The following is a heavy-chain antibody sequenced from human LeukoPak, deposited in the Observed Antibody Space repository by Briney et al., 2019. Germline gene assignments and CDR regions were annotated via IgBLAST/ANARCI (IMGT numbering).Heavy chain of an antibody. J-gene: IGHJ4*02. V-gene: IGHV3-43*02. CDR2: ISGDGGST. Sequence: PGGSLRLSCAASGFAFDVHPMHWVRQGPGKGLEWVSLISGDGGSTSYTDSVKGRFTISRGNSKNSLYLQMNSLRTEDTALYYCAKKSGAPANFDYWGQGTLVTVSS. CDR1: GFAFDVHP. CDR3: AKKSGAPANFDY. D-gene: IGHD6-13*01.